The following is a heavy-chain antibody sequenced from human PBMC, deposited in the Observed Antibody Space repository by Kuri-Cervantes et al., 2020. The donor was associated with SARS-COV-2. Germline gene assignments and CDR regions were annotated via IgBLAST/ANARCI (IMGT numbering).Heavy chain of an antibody. D-gene: IGHD3-22*01. CDR3: ARAQRRIGHYDSSGYYLDY. CDR1: GFTFSSYA. CDR2: ISGSSGST. J-gene: IGHJ4*02. V-gene: IGHV3-23*01. Sequence: GESLKISCAASGFTFSSYAMSWVRQAPGKGLEWVSAISGSSGSTYYADSVKGRFTISRDNSKNTLYLQMNSLRAEDTAVYYCARAQRRIGHYDSSGYYLDYWGQGTLVTVSS.